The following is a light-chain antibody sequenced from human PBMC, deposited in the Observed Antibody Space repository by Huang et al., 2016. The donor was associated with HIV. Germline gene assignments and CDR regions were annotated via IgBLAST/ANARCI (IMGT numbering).Light chain of an antibody. CDR1: QSISSS. CDR3: QQSYISPLT. J-gene: IGKJ4*01. V-gene: IGKV1-39*01. CDR2: GAS. Sequence: DIQMTQSPSYLSASIRDTVTITCRASQSISSSLNWYQQKPGQAPKFLIYGASTLQSGVPSRFSGSGSGTDFTLTITSLQPEDFATYYCQQSYISPLTFGGGTKVEIK.